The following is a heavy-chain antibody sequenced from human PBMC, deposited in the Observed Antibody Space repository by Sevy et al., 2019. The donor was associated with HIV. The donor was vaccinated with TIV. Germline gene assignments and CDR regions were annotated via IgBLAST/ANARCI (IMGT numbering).Heavy chain of an antibody. CDR3: AGGVPAAIYYYYGMDV. V-gene: IGHV3-7*04. Sequence: GGSLRLSCAAAGFTFTSYWMSWVRQAPGKGLEWVANIKQDGSKKYYVDSVKGGFTISRDNAKNLLYLQMNSRRAEDTAVYYCAGGVPAAIYYYYGMDVWGQGTTVTVSS. J-gene: IGHJ6*02. CDR1: GFTFTSYW. CDR2: IKQDGSKK. D-gene: IGHD2-2*01.